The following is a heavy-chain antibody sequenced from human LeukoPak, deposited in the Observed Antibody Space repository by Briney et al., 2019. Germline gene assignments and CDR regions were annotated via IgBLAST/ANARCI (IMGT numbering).Heavy chain of an antibody. CDR2: IKQDGSEK. J-gene: IGHJ6*03. CDR3: ARGRALRQWLGIFELDYYYYMDV. CDR1: GFTFSNYW. Sequence: PGGSLRLSCAASGFTFSNYWLSWVRQAPGKGLEWVANIKQDGSEKYYVDSVMGRFTISRDNAKNSLYLQMNSLRAEDTAVYYCARGRALRQWLGIFELDYYYYMDVWGKGTTVTVSS. V-gene: IGHV3-7*01. D-gene: IGHD3-3*02.